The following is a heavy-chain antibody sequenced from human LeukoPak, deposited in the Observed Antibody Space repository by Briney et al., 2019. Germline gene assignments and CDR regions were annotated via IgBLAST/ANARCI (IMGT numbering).Heavy chain of an antibody. CDR3: ARGGYSYGNGFDP. D-gene: IGHD5-18*01. CDR1: GGSISSYY. J-gene: IGHJ5*02. V-gene: IGHV4-59*01. Sequence: SETLSLTCTASGGSISSYYWSWIRQPPGKGLEWIGYIYYSGSTNYNPSLKSRVTISVDTSKNQFSLKLRSVTAADTAVYYCARGGYSYGNGFDPWGQGTLVTVSS. CDR2: IYYSGST.